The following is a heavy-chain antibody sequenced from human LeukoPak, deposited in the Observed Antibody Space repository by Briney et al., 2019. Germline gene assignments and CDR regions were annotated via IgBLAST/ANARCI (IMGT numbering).Heavy chain of an antibody. D-gene: IGHD6-13*01. CDR3: ASIHLSSSAYFDY. Sequence: SETLSLTCTVSGGSISSSSYYWGWIRQPPGKGLEWIGSIYYSGSTYYNPSLKGRVTISVDTSKNQFSLKLSSVTAADTAVYYCASIHLSSSAYFDYWGQGTLVTVSS. V-gene: IGHV4-39*01. CDR2: IYYSGST. J-gene: IGHJ4*02. CDR1: GGSISSSSYY.